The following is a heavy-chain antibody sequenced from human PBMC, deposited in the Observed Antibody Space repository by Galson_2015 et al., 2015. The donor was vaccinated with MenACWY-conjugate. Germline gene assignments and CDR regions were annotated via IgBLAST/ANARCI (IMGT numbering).Heavy chain of an antibody. Sequence: SVKVSCKASGYTFTSYAVHWVRQAPGQNLEWMGWINAGNGNTKYSKKFQGRVTTTRDTSASTAYMDLPNLRSEDTALYYCTTGSRLDYWGQGALVAVSS. CDR2: INAGNGNT. V-gene: IGHV1-3*01. CDR1: GYTFTSYA. D-gene: IGHD3-10*01. CDR3: TTGSRLDY. J-gene: IGHJ4*02.